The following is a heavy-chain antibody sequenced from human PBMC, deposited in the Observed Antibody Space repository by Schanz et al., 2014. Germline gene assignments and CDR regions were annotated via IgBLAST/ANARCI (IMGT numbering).Heavy chain of an antibody. CDR1: GFTFSAYA. V-gene: IGHV3-23*01. Sequence: ELQLLESGGGLVQPGGSLRLSCAASGFTFSAYAMTWVRRAPGKGLEWVAGISSGGGTTFYADSVKGRFSISRDNSKNTVYMQMSSLRADDSAVYYCAKAFRSSWYTDAFDIWGQGTMVTVSS. CDR3: AKAFRSSWYTDAFDI. CDR2: ISSGGGTT. D-gene: IGHD6-13*01. J-gene: IGHJ3*02.